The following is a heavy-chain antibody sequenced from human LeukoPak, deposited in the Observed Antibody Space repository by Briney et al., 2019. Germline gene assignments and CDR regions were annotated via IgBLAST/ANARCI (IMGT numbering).Heavy chain of an antibody. CDR1: GFTFSSYG. V-gene: IGHV3-33*01. J-gene: IGHJ5*02. D-gene: IGHD4-17*01. CDR2: IWYDGSNK. CDR3: ARAYGDYVRFNWFDP. Sequence: GGSLRLSSAASGFTFSSYGMHWVRQAPGKGLEWVAVIWYDGSNKYYADSVKGRFTISRDNSKNTMYLQMNSLRAEDTAVYYCARAYGDYVRFNWFDPWGQGTLVTVSS.